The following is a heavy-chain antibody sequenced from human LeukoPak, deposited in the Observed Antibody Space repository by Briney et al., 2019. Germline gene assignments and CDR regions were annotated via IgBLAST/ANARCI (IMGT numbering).Heavy chain of an antibody. D-gene: IGHD2-21*01. CDR3: ARDHSPYGMDV. CDR2: IYYSGST. Sequence: SETLSLTCTVSGGSISSYYWSWIRQPPGTGLEWIGYIYYSGSTNYNPSLKSRVTISVDTSKNQFSLKLSSVTAADTAVYYCARDHSPYGMDVWGKGTTVTVSS. CDR1: GGSISSYY. J-gene: IGHJ6*04. V-gene: IGHV4-59*01.